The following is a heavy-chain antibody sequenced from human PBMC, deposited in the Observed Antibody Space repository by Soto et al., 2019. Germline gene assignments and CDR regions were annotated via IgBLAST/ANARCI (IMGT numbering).Heavy chain of an antibody. CDR1: GFPFSNYA. CDR3: ARDQLYYNDISGRPLNAFDV. J-gene: IGHJ3*01. D-gene: IGHD3-22*01. V-gene: IGHV3-48*01. Sequence: GGSLRLSCAASGFPFSNYAMTWVRQAPGKGLEWVSALSGSSTKYYADSVKGRFTISRDNAKNSLYLQMNSLRAEDTAVYYCARDQLYYNDISGRPLNAFDVWGQGTMVTVSS. CDR2: LSGSSTK.